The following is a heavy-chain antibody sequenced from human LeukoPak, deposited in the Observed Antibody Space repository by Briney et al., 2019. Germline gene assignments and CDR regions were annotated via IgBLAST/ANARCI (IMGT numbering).Heavy chain of an antibody. CDR2: IYSDNT. D-gene: IGHD4-17*01. Sequence: GGSLRLSCTVSGFTVSTNSMSWVRQAPGKGLEWVSFIYSDNTHYSDSVKGRFTISRDNSKNTLYLQMNSLRAEDTAVYYCARVGFTVQAFDIWGQGTMATVSS. V-gene: IGHV3-53*01. CDR3: ARVGFTVQAFDI. CDR1: GFTVSTNS. J-gene: IGHJ3*02.